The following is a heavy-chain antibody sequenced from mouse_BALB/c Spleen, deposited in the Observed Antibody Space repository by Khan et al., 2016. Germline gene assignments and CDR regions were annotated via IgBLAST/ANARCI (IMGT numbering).Heavy chain of an antibody. CDR2: IYPGDGDT. CDR1: GYTFTSYW. CDR3: ARGADGYYSLDY. D-gene: IGHD2-3*01. J-gene: IGHJ4*01. V-gene: IGHV1-87*01. Sequence: QVQLQQSGAELARPGASVKLSCKASGYTFTSYWMQWVKQRPGQGLEWIGAIYPGDGDTRYTQKFKGKATLTADQSSSTAYMQLSSLASEDSAVYYCARGADGYYSLDYWGQGTSVTVSS.